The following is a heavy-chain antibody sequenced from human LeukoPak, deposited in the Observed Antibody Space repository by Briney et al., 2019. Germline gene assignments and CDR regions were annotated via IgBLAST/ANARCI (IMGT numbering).Heavy chain of an antibody. CDR1: GFSLSTSGMC. CDR3: ARENYYYDSSGYYYDAFDI. Sequence: SGPALLNPTPTLTLTCTFSGFSLSTSGMCVSWIRQPPGKGLEWLAHIDWGDDKYYSTSLKTRLTISKDTSKNQLVLTMTNMDPVDTATYYCARENYYYDSSGYYYDAFDIWGQGTMVTVSS. J-gene: IGHJ3*02. D-gene: IGHD3-22*01. V-gene: IGHV2-70*01. CDR2: IDWGDDK.